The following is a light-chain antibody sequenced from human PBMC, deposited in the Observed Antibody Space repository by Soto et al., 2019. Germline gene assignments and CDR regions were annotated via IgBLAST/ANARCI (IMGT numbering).Light chain of an antibody. CDR2: DVS. CDR3: SSYTSSDVYV. J-gene: IGLJ1*01. Sequence: QSVLTQPASVSGSPGQSITISCTGTSSDAGGYNYVSWYQQHPGKAPKLMIYDVSNRPSGVSNRFSGSKSGNTASLTISGLQAEDEADYYCSSYTSSDVYVFGTGTKVTVL. V-gene: IGLV2-14*01. CDR1: SSDAGGYNY.